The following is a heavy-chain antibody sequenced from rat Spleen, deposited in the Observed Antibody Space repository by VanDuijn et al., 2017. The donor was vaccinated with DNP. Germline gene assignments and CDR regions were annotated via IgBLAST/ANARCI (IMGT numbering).Heavy chain of an antibody. CDR3: AREGLWYYDGSPYFDY. Sequence: EVQLVESDGGLVQPGRSLKLSCAASGFTFSNYGMAWVRQAPTKGREWVATISYDGSSTYYRDSVKGRFTISRDNAKSTLYLQMDSLRSEDTATYYCAREGLWYYDGSPYFDYWGQGVMVTVSS. D-gene: IGHD1-12*03. CDR2: ISYDGSST. J-gene: IGHJ2*01. V-gene: IGHV5-29*01. CDR1: GFTFSNYG.